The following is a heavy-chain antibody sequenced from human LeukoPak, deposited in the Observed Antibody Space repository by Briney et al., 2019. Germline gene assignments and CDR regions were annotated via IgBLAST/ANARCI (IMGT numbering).Heavy chain of an antibody. D-gene: IGHD6-13*01. CDR2: IYYSGST. CDR3: ARGAGIASL. CDR1: GGSISNSSYY. V-gene: IGHV4-61*05. J-gene: IGHJ6*04. Sequence: SETLSLTCTVSGGSISNSSYYWGWIRQPPGKGLEWIGYIYYSGSTNYNPSLKSRVTISVDTSKNQFSLKLSSVTAADTAVYYCARGAGIASLWGKGTTVTVSS.